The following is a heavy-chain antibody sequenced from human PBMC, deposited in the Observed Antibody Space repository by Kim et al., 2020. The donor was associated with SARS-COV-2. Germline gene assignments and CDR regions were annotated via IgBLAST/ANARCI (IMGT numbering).Heavy chain of an antibody. Sequence: GGSLRLSCAASGFTFSSYGMHWVRQAPGKGLEWVAVISYDGSNKYYADSVKGRFTISRDNSKNTLYLQMNSLRAEDTAVYYCAREGESAGWYFDLRGRGTLVTVSS. D-gene: IGHD3-16*01. CDR1: GFTFSSYG. CDR2: ISYDGSNK. V-gene: IGHV3-33*05. J-gene: IGHJ2*01. CDR3: AREGESAGWYFDL.